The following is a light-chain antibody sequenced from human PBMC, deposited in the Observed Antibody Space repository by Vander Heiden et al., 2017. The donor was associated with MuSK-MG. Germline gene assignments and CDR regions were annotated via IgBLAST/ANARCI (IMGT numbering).Light chain of an antibody. CDR1: QSISSW. V-gene: IGKV1-5*01. CDR3: HGDNSYSYT. Sequence: DIQMTQSPSTLSASVGDRVTITCRASQSISSWLAWYQQKPGKAPKLLIYDASSLESAVPSRFSGCGSGRAFTLSIMSLQPDDFATYYFHGDNSYSYTFGQGTKLEIK. J-gene: IGKJ2*01. CDR2: DAS.